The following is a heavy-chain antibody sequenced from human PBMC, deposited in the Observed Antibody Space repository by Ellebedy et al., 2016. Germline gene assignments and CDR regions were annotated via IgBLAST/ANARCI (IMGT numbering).Heavy chain of an antibody. CDR1: GGSFSGYY. CDR3: ARGARTKGSSWYPSARSAIGWFDP. J-gene: IGHJ5*02. V-gene: IGHV4-34*01. D-gene: IGHD6-13*01. CDR2: INHSGST. Sequence: SETLSLTCAVYGGSFSGYYWSWIRQPPGKGLEWIGEINHSGSTNYNPSLKSRVTISVDTSKNQFSLKLSSVTAADTAVYYCARGARTKGSSWYPSARSAIGWFDPWGQGTLVTVSS.